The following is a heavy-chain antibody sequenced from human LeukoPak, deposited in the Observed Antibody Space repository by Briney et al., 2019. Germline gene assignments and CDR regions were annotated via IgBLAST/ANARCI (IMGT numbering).Heavy chain of an antibody. Sequence: GGSLRLSCAASGFTFSSYGMHWVRQAPGKGLEWVAFIRYDGSNKYYADSVKGRFTISRDNSKNTLYLQMNSLRAEDTAVYYCAKDSAQQQLVPGLFDYWGQGTLVTVSS. V-gene: IGHV3-30*02. J-gene: IGHJ4*02. CDR1: GFTFSSYG. D-gene: IGHD6-13*01. CDR3: AKDSAQQQLVPGLFDY. CDR2: IRYDGSNK.